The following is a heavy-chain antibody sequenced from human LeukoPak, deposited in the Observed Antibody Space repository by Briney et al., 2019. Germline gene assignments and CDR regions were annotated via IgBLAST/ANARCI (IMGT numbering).Heavy chain of an antibody. J-gene: IGHJ4*02. CDR2: INHSGST. Sequence: SETPSLTCAVYGGSFSGYYWSWIRQPPGKGPEWIGEINHSGSTNYNPSLKSRVTISVDTSKNQFSLKLSSVTAADTAVYYCAGSMVRGVIIGYWGQGTLVTVSS. D-gene: IGHD3-10*01. CDR1: GGSFSGYY. V-gene: IGHV4-34*01. CDR3: AGSMVRGVIIGY.